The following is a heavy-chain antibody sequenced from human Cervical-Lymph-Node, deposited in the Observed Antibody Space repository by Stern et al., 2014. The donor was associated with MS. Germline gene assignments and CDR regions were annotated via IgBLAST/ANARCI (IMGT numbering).Heavy chain of an antibody. J-gene: IGHJ6*02. CDR3: ARDRGLTHYFYGMDV. V-gene: IGHV3-30*03. Sequence: VQLVESGGGVVQPGKSLRLSCAASGFTFSDYGMHWVRQALGKGLEWVALATYDGSDQYYADSVKGRFTVSRDNSKNTVLLQMNGLRPEDTAVYFCARDRGLTHYFYGMDVWGQGTTVTVSS. D-gene: IGHD3-10*01. CDR1: GFTFSDYG. CDR2: ATYDGSDQ.